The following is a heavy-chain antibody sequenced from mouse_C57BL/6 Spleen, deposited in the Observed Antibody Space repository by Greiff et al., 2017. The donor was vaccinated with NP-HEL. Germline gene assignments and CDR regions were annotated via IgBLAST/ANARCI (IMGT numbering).Heavy chain of an antibody. CDR1: GYTFTSYW. J-gene: IGHJ2*01. CDR3: ARSGYGNYERGYYFDY. D-gene: IGHD2-10*02. Sequence: QVQLQQPGAELVMPGASVKLSCKASGYTFTSYWMHWVKQRPGQGLEWIGEIDPSDSYTNYNQKFKGKSTLTVDKSSSTAYMQLSSLTSEDSAVYYGARSGYGNYERGYYFDYWGQGTTLTVSS. CDR2: IDPSDSYT. V-gene: IGHV1-69*01.